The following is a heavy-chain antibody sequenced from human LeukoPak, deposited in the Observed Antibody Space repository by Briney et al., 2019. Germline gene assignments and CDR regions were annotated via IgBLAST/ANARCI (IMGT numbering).Heavy chain of an antibody. D-gene: IGHD3-3*01. CDR2: IKSKTDGGTT. J-gene: IGHJ4*01. CDR3: TTYYDFWSGYFYY. CDR1: GFTFNNAW. Sequence: GGALRLSCAASGFTFNNAWMSWVRQAPGKGLEWVGRIKSKTDGGTTDYAAPVKGRFTISRDDSKNTLFLQMNSLKTEDTAVYYCTTYYDFWSGYFYYWGHGTLVTVSS. V-gene: IGHV3-15*01.